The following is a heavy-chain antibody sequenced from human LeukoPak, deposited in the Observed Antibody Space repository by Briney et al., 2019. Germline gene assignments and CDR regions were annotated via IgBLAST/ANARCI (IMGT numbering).Heavy chain of an antibody. V-gene: IGHV1-69*04. CDR3: ARDLDYYDSSGSGWFDP. J-gene: IGHJ5*02. CDR1: GGAFSSYA. CDR2: IIPILGIA. D-gene: IGHD3-22*01. Sequence: GASVKVSCKASGGAFSSYAISWVRQAPGQGLEWMGRIIPILGIANYAQKFQGRVTITADKSTSTAYMELSSLRSEDTAVYYCARDLDYYDSSGSGWFDPWGQGTLVTVSS.